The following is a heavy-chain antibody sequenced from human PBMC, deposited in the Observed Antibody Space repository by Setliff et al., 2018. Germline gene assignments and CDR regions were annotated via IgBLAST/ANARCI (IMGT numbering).Heavy chain of an antibody. D-gene: IGHD2-21*02. CDR3: ARDLNVDDCGGDCHLPFFFYYLDV. Sequence: GGSLRLSCAASGFTFSTYSMNWVRQAPGRGLEWVSSISSSSSYIFYAVSLTGRFTISRDNAKISLYLQINSLRADDTAVYYCARDLNVDDCGGDCHLPFFFYYLDVWGKVATVTVSS. V-gene: IGHV3-21*01. CDR1: GFTFSTYS. CDR2: ISSSSSYI. J-gene: IGHJ6*03.